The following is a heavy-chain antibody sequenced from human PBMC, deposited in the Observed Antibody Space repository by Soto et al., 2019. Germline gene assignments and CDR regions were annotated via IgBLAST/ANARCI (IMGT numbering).Heavy chain of an antibody. J-gene: IGHJ4*02. CDR2: IHYSGST. D-gene: IGHD6-13*01. CDR1: GGSISSGGYY. V-gene: IGHV4-31*03. Sequence: QVQLQESGPGLVKPSQTLSLTCTVSGGSISSGGYYWSWIRHHPGKGLEWIGYIHYSGSTYYTPSIKSRVTISVDTSKNQFSLKLSSVTAADTAVYYCARDTRDRGQSIAAAGIDYWGQGTLVTVSS. CDR3: ARDTRDRGQSIAAAGIDY.